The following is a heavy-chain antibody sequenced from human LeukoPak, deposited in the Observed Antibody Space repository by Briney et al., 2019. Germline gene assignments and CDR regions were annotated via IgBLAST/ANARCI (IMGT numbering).Heavy chain of an antibody. CDR3: ARAAYYDILTGYYPFDP. CDR1: GYTFTGYY. D-gene: IGHD3-9*01. Sequence: ASVKVSCKASGYTFTGYYMHWVRQAPGQGLGWMGWINPNSGGTNYAQKFQGRVTMTRDTSISTAYMELSRLRSDDTAVYYCARAAYYDILTGYYPFDPWGQGTLVTVSS. CDR2: INPNSGGT. J-gene: IGHJ5*02. V-gene: IGHV1-2*02.